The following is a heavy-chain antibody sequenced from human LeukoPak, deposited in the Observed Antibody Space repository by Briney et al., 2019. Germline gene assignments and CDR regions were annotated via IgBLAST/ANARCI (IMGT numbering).Heavy chain of an antibody. CDR3: AREVHYGDYVGVCHY. CDR1: GYTFTNYY. D-gene: IGHD4-17*01. J-gene: IGHJ4*02. V-gene: IGHV1-2*02. CDR2: INPNSGGT. Sequence: ASVKVSCKASGYTFTNYYMHWVRQAPGQGLEWMGWINPNSGGTNYAQKFQGRVTMTRDTSISTAYMELSRLRSDDTAVYYCAREVHYGDYVGVCHYWGQGTLVTVSS.